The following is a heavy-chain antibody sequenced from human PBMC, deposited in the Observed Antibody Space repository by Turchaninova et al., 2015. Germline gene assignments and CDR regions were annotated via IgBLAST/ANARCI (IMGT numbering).Heavy chain of an antibody. Sequence: QVQLQQSGPGLVKPSQTLSLTCAISGDSVSSSSAAWNWIRQSPSKGLEWLGRPCFRSRRYNDFVLSVKVRLTFNQDTSENQFSLRLNSVTPEDTAVYYCARGGTYFKGFEFWGQGALVTVSS. CDR2: PCFRSRRYN. V-gene: IGHV6-1*01. J-gene: IGHJ4*02. CDR3: ARGGTYFKGFEF. CDR1: GDSVSSSSAA. D-gene: IGHD1-26*01.